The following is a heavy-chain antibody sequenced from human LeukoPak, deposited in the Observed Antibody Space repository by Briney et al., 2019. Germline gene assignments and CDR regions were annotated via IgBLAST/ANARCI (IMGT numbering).Heavy chain of an antibody. D-gene: IGHD5-18*01. CDR3: ARLTAVDTAMASTDY. Sequence: GASVKASCKASGYTFTSYYMHWVRQAPGQGREWMGIINPSGGSTSYAQKFQGRVTMTRDTSTSTVYMELSSLRSEDTAVYYCARLTAVDTAMASTDYWGQGTLVTVSS. CDR1: GYTFTSYY. J-gene: IGHJ4*02. V-gene: IGHV1-46*01. CDR2: INPSGGST.